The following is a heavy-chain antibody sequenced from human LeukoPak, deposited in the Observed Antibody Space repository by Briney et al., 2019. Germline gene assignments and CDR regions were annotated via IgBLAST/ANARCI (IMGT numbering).Heavy chain of an antibody. V-gene: IGHV4-59*11. D-gene: IGHD3-3*01. CDR1: GGTISSHY. CDR3: ARGDPTIFGFRSYYYMDV. J-gene: IGHJ6*03. CDR2: IYYSGST. Sequence: SETLSLSCTVSGGTISSHYWSWFRQPPGKGLEWIGYIYYSGSTNYNPSLKNRVTISVDTSKNQFSLKLSSVTAADTAVYYCARGDPTIFGFRSYYYMDVWGKGTTVTVSS.